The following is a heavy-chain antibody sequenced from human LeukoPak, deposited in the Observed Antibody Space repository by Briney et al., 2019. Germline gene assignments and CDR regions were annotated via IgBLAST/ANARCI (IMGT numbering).Heavy chain of an antibody. CDR1: GFTFSSYS. Sequence: GGSLRLSCAASGFTFSSYSMNWVRQAPGKGLEWVSSISSSSTYIYYADPVKGRFTISRDNAKNSLYLQMNSLRAEDTAVYYCARIPNSANFPNWFDPWGQGTLVTVSS. V-gene: IGHV3-21*01. D-gene: IGHD4/OR15-4a*01. CDR3: ARIPNSANFPNWFDP. J-gene: IGHJ5*02. CDR2: ISSSSTYI.